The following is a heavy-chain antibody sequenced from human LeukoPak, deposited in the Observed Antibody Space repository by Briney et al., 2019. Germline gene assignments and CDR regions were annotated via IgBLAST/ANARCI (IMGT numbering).Heavy chain of an antibody. J-gene: IGHJ4*02. CDR3: AKVPNYDYVWGSSDY. D-gene: IGHD3-16*01. V-gene: IGHV3-23*01. Sequence: GGSLRLSCAASGFTFSSYAMSWVRQAPGKGLEWVSGISSSSGSTYYADSVKGRFTLSRDNSKNTLYLQMNSLRAEDTAVYYCAKVPNYDYVWGSSDYWGQGTLVTVSS. CDR2: ISSSSGST. CDR1: GFTFSSYA.